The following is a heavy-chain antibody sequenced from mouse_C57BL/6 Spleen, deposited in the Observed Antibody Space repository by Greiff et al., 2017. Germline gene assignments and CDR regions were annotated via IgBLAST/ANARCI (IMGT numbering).Heavy chain of an antibody. J-gene: IGHJ1*03. CDR2: IYPGSGST. V-gene: IGHV1-55*01. D-gene: IGHD2-1*01. CDR3: ARDGNWYFDV. CDR1: GYTFPSYW. Sequence: VQLQQPGAELVKPGASVKMSCKASGYTFPSYWITWVKQRPGQGLEWIGDIYPGSGSTNYNEKFKSKATLTVDTSSSTAYMQLSSLTSEDSAVYYCARDGNWYFDVGGTGTTVTVSS.